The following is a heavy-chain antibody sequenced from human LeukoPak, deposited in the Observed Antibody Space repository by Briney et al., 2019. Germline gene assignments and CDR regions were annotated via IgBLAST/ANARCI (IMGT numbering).Heavy chain of an antibody. CDR3: ANRTFVAAAEVFEAFDI. D-gene: IGHD6-13*01. V-gene: IGHV3-30*02. CDR2: IRYDGSNK. Sequence: AGGSLRLSCAASGFTFSSYGMHWVRQAPGKGLEWVAFIRYDGSNKYYADSVKGRFTISRDNSKNTLYLQMNSLRAEDTAVYYCANRTFVAAAEVFEAFDIWGQGTMVTVSS. J-gene: IGHJ3*02. CDR1: GFTFSSYG.